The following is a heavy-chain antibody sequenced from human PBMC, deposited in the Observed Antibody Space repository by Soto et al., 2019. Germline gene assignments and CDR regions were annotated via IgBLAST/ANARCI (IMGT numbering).Heavy chain of an antibody. CDR2: IYYSGST. CDR3: AGKPGASGYFAYNWFDP. CDR1: GGSVSSGSYY. D-gene: IGHD3-22*01. Sequence: SETLSLTCTVSGGSVSSGSYYWSWIRQPPGKGLEWIGYIYYSGSTNYNPSLKSRVTISVDTSKNQFSLKLSSVTAADTAVYYCAGKPGASGYFAYNWFDPWGQGTLVTVSS. J-gene: IGHJ5*02. V-gene: IGHV4-61*01.